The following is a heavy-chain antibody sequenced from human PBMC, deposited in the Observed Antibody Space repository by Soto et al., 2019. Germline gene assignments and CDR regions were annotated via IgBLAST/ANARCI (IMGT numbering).Heavy chain of an antibody. Sequence: PGGSLRLSCAVSGFTFSSYAMSWVRQAPGKGLEWVSAISVSGASTYSADSVKGRFTISRDNSKNTLYLQMNNLRAEDTALYYCAKCGDRWVLDYWGQGALVTVSS. CDR3: AKCGDRWVLDY. CDR2: ISVSGAST. CDR1: GFTFSSYA. D-gene: IGHD1-1*01. J-gene: IGHJ4*02. V-gene: IGHV3-23*01.